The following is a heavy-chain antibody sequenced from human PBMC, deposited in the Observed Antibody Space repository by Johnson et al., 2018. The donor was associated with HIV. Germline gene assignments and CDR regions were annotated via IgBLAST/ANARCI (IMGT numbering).Heavy chain of an antibody. J-gene: IGHJ3*02. CDR3: ARDIVGAPDAFDI. CDR2: ISCSGGST. D-gene: IGHD1-26*01. V-gene: IGHV3-23*04. CDR1: GFTFSSSA. Sequence: VQLVESGGGLVQPGGSLRLSCAASGFTFSSSAMRWVRQAPGKGLGWVSAISCSGGSTYYADSVKGRFTISRDNSKNTLYLQMNSLRAEDTAVYYCARDIVGAPDAFDIWGQGTMVIVSS.